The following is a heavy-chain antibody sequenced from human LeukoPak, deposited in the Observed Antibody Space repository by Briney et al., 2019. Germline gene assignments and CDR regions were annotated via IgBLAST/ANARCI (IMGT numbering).Heavy chain of an antibody. Sequence: GGSLRLSCAASGFTFSSYSMNWVRQAPGKGLEWVSSISSSSSYIYYADSVKGRFTISRDNAKNSLYLQMNSLRAEDTAVYYCARDQSTSSGGNDWGQGTLVTVSS. CDR2: ISSSSSYI. CDR3: ARDQSTSSGGND. D-gene: IGHD6-19*01. J-gene: IGHJ4*02. V-gene: IGHV3-21*01. CDR1: GFTFSSYS.